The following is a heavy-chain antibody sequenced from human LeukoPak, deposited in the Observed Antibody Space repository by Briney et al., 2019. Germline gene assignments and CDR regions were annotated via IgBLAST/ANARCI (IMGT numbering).Heavy chain of an antibody. CDR1: GFTFSSYG. D-gene: IGHD3-9*01. V-gene: IGHV3-33*01. CDR3: GRDGGDILTGYYDR. J-gene: IGHJ5*02. Sequence: GGSLRLSCAASGFTFSSYGMHWVRQAPGMGLEWVAVIWSDGRDTYYADSVKGRFTISRDNSKNTVYLQMNSLRAADTAVYYCGRDGGDILTGYYDRWGQGTLVTVSS. CDR2: IWSDGRDT.